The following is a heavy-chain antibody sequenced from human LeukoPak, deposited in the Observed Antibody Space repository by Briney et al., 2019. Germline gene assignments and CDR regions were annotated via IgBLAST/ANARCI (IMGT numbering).Heavy chain of an antibody. CDR1: GFTASSNY. J-gene: IGHJ3*02. CDR3: VRDHHRRLYDSQARDTFDI. Sequence: PGGSLRLSCAASGFTASSNYMSWVRQAPGKGLEWVSVIYSGGSTYYADSVKGRFTISRDNSKNTLYLQMNSLRAEDTAVYYCVRDHHRRLYDSQARDTFDIWGRGTMVTVSS. CDR2: IYSGGST. V-gene: IGHV3-66*01. D-gene: IGHD5/OR15-5a*01.